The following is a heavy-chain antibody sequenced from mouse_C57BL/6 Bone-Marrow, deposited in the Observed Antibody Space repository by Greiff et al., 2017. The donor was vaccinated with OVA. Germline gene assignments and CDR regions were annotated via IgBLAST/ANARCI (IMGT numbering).Heavy chain of an antibody. CDR2: IYPGGGYT. D-gene: IGHD2-3*01. CDR3: ARRDGYYDYFDY. V-gene: IGHV1-63*01. J-gene: IGHJ2*01. CDR1: GYTFTNYW. Sequence: QVQLKESGAELVRPGTSVKMSCKASGYTFTNYWIGWVKQRPGHGLEWIGDIYPGGGYTNYNEKFKGKATPTADKSSSTAYMQFSSLTSEDSAIYYCARRDGYYDYFDYWGQGTTLTVSS.